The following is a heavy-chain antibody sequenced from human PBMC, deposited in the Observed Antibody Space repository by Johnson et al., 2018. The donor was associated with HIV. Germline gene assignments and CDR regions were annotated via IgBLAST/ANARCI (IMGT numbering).Heavy chain of an antibody. V-gene: IGHV3-30-3*01. CDR2: ISYDGSNK. D-gene: IGHD2-2*01. J-gene: IGHJ3*02. Sequence: VESGGGVVQPGRSLRLSCAASGFTFSSYAMHWVRQAPGKGLEWVAVISYDGSNKYYADSVKGRFTISRDNSKNTLYLQMNSLRAEDTAVYYCARDLSVESYQLLSVFSYAFDIWGQGTMVTVSS. CDR3: ARDLSVESYQLLSVFSYAFDI. CDR1: GFTFSSYA.